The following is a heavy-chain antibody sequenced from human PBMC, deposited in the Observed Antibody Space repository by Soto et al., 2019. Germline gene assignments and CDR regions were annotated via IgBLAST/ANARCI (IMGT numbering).Heavy chain of an antibody. Sequence: SETLSLTCAVYGGSFSGYYWSWIRQPPGKGLEWIGEINHSGSTNYNPSLKSRVTISVDTSKNQFSLKLSSVTAADTAVYYCARGYPNSSGWHFDYWGQGTLVTVSS. V-gene: IGHV4-34*01. D-gene: IGHD6-19*01. CDR2: INHSGST. CDR1: GGSFSGYY. CDR3: ARGYPNSSGWHFDY. J-gene: IGHJ4*02.